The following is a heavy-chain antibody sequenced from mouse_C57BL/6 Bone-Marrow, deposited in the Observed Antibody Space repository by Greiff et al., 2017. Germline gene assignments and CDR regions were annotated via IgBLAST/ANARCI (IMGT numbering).Heavy chain of an antibody. Sequence: EVQLQESGPGLVKPSQSLSLTCSFTGYSITSGYYWNWIRQFPGNKLEWMGYISYDGSNNYNPSLKNRISITRDTSKNQFFLKLNSVTTEDTATYYCARFYDGYYVEFDYWGQGTTLTVSS. J-gene: IGHJ2*01. D-gene: IGHD2-3*01. V-gene: IGHV3-6*01. CDR2: ISYDGSN. CDR3: ARFYDGYYVEFDY. CDR1: GYSITSGYY.